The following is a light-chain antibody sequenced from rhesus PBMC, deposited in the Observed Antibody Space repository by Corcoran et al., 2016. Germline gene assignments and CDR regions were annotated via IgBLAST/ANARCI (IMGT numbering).Light chain of an antibody. CDR2: NAS. CDR3: QQYGSSTLT. J-gene: IGKJ4*01. Sequence: DIQMTQSPSSLSASVGDTVTITCRASQSISSWVAWYQQKPGKAPKVLIYNASTLQSGDPSRVSGSGSWTDFTLTLRSLQSEDFATYYCQQYGSSTLTFGGGTKVESK. V-gene: IGKV1-22*01. CDR1: QSISSW.